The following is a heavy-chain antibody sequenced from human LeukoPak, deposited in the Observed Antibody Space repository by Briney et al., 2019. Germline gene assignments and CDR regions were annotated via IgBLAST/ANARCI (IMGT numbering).Heavy chain of an antibody. V-gene: IGHV4-61*09. CDR1: GGSISSGSYY. J-gene: IGHJ4*02. CDR2: IYTSGST. CDR3: SRGSDTYKSGVD. Sequence: SGTLSLTCTASGGSISSGSYYWTWIRQPPRKGLEWIGHIYTSGSTNYNPSLKSRVTISVETSKNQFSLKLSSVTAADTAVYFCSRGSDTYKSGVDWGKGTLVTVSS. D-gene: IGHD1-26*01.